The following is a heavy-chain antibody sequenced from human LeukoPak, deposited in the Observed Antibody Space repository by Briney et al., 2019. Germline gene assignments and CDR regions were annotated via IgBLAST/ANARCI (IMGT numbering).Heavy chain of an antibody. CDR1: GFTFSSYS. CDR3: AEEAVAGPHYFDY. D-gene: IGHD6-19*01. CDR2: ISSSSSYI. V-gene: IGHV3-21*04. Sequence: GGSLRLSCAASGFTFSSYSMNWVRQAPGKGLEWVSSISSSSSYIYYADSVKGRFTISRDNAKNSLYLQMNSLRAEDTAVYYCAEEAVAGPHYFDYWGQGTLVTVSS. J-gene: IGHJ4*02.